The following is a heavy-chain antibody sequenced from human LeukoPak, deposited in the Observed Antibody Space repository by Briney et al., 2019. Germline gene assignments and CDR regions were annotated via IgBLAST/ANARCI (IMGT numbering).Heavy chain of an antibody. CDR3: TRGQGLRYFDWLRRYYFDY. D-gene: IGHD3-9*01. CDR1: GGSFSGYY. V-gene: IGHV4-34*01. J-gene: IGHJ4*02. Sequence: SETLSLTCAVYGGSFSGYYWSWIRQPPGKGLEWIGEINHSGSTNYNPSLKSRVTISVDTSKNQFSLKLSSVTAADTAVYYCTRGQGLRYFDWLRRYYFDYWGQGTLVTVSS. CDR2: INHSGST.